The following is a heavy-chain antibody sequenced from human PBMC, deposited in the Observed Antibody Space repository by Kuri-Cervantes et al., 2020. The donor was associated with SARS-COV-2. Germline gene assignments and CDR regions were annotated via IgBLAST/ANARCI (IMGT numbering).Heavy chain of an antibody. CDR2: ISSSSSTI. CDR1: GFTFSSYS. Sequence: LSLTCAASGFTFSSYSMNWVRQAPGKGLEWVSYISSSSSTIYYADSVKGRFTISRDNAKNSLYLQMNSLRAEDTAVYYCARAQYCSSTSCADYWGQGTLVTVSS. D-gene: IGHD2-2*01. V-gene: IGHV3-48*01. J-gene: IGHJ4*02. CDR3: ARAQYCSSTSCADY.